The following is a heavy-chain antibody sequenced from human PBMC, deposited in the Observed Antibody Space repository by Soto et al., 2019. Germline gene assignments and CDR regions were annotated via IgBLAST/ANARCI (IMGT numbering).Heavy chain of an antibody. D-gene: IGHD2-21*02. Sequence: EVQLVESGGGLVQPGGSLRLSCAASGFTFSSYAMSWVRQAPGKGLQWVSTITGIGGTTYYADSVKGRFTISRDNSKNTPYLQMNRLRAEDTALYYCANDVTATTNYWGQGTLVTVSS. J-gene: IGHJ4*02. CDR1: GFTFSSYA. V-gene: IGHV3-23*04. CDR2: ITGIGGTT. CDR3: ANDVTATTNY.